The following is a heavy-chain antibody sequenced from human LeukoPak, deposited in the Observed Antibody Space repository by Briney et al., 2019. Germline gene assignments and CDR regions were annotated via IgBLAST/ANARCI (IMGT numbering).Heavy chain of an antibody. CDR3: ARDAYDYVWGSYRTQWYYYYMDV. D-gene: IGHD3-16*02. CDR1: GGSISSYY. CDR2: IYYSGST. V-gene: IGHV4-59*01. Sequence: SETLSLTCTVSGGSISSYYWSWIRQPPGKGLEWIGYIYYSGSTNYNPSLKSRVTISVDTSKNQFSLKLSSVTAADTAVYYCARDAYDYVWGSYRTQWYYYYMDVWGKGTTVTVSS. J-gene: IGHJ6*03.